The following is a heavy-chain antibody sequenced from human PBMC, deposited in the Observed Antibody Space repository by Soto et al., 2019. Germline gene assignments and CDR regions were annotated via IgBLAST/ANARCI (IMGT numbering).Heavy chain of an antibody. D-gene: IGHD2-15*01. CDR2: IQSGGST. J-gene: IGHJ6*01. CDR3: TRDDVYLSSGGCYGVPMDV. V-gene: IGHV3-66*01. Sequence: EVHLVESGGGLVQPGGSLRLSCAASGFIVSSKYMSWVRQAPGKGLEWVSLIQSGGSTYYAGSVKGRFTISRDNSENTLLLQINSLRVEDTAMYYCTRDDVYLSSGGCYGVPMDVWGKGPRSPSPQ. CDR1: GFIVSSKY.